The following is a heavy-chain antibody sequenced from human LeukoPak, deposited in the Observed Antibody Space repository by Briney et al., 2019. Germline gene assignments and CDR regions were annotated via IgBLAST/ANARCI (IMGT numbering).Heavy chain of an antibody. CDR3: AKNSYGYVDAFDI. D-gene: IGHD5-18*01. J-gene: IGHJ3*02. V-gene: IGHV3-30*18. Sequence: GGSLRLSCAASGFTFSSYGMHCVRQAPGKGLEWVAVISYDGSNKYYADSVKGRFTISRDNSKNTLYLQMNSLRAEDTAVYYCAKNSYGYVDAFDIWGQGTMVTVSS. CDR2: ISYDGSNK. CDR1: GFTFSSYG.